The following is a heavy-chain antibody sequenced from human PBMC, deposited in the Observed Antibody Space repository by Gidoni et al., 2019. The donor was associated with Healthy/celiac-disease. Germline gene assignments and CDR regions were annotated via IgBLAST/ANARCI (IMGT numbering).Heavy chain of an antibody. V-gene: IGHV4-38-2*02. CDR1: GYSISSGYY. CDR3: ARSITMVRGSGDY. D-gene: IGHD3-10*01. Sequence: QVQLQESGPGLVKPSETLSLTCTVSGYSISSGYYWGLIRQPPGKGLEWIGSIYHSGSTYYNPSLKSRVTISVDTSKNQFSLKLSSVTAADTAVYYCARSITMVRGSGDYWGQGTLVTVSS. J-gene: IGHJ4*02. CDR2: IYHSGST.